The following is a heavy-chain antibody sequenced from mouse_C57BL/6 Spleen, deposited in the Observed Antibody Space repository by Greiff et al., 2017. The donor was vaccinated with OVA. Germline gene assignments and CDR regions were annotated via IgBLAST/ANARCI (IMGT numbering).Heavy chain of an antibody. D-gene: IGHD2-5*01. Sequence: ESGPGILQSSQTLSLTCSFSGFSLSTSGMGVSWIRQPSGKGLEWLAHIYWDDDKRYNPSLKSRLTISKDSSRNQVFLKITSVYTADTATYYCARKDYSNPYWYCDVWGTGTTVTVSS. J-gene: IGHJ1*03. CDR2: IYWDDDK. CDR3: ARKDYSNPYWYCDV. V-gene: IGHV8-12*01. CDR1: GFSLSTSGMG.